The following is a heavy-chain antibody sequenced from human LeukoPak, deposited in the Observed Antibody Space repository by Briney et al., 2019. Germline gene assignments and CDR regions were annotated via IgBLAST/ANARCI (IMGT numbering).Heavy chain of an antibody. CDR2: MNPNSGNT. CDR3: ARGSYDFWSGYFTFDP. Sequence: GSVKVSCKASGGTFSSYAINWVRQATGQGLEWMGWMNPNSGNTGYAQKFQGRVTMTRNTSISTAYMELSSLRSEDTAVYYCARGSYDFWSGYFTFDPWGQGTLVTVSS. CDR1: GGTFSSYA. V-gene: IGHV1-8*02. J-gene: IGHJ5*02. D-gene: IGHD3-3*01.